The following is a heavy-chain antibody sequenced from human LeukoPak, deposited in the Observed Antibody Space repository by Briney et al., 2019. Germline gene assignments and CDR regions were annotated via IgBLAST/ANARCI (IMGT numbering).Heavy chain of an antibody. Sequence: PGGSPRLSCAASGFTFSSYAMSWVRQAPGKGLEWVSVTSGSGGSTYYADSVEGRFTISRDNSKDTLYLQLNSLRAEDTAVYYCAKVYYDLLTGYDIHQYVMDVWGQGTTVTVSS. CDR1: GFTFSSYA. D-gene: IGHD3-9*01. J-gene: IGHJ6*02. CDR3: AKVYYDLLTGYDIHQYVMDV. CDR2: TSGSGGST. V-gene: IGHV3-23*01.